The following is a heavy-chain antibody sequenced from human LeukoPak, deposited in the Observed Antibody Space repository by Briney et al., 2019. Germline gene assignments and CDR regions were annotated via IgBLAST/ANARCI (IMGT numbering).Heavy chain of an antibody. Sequence: SVKVSCTASGGTFSSYAISWVRQAPGQGLEWMGGIIPIFGTANYAQKFRGRVTITADESASTAYMELSSLRSEETAVYYCARGGFYGDYYYYMDVWGKGTTVTISS. V-gene: IGHV1-69*13. CDR2: IIPIFGTA. CDR3: ARGGFYGDYYYYMDV. D-gene: IGHD3-16*01. CDR1: GGTFSSYA. J-gene: IGHJ6*03.